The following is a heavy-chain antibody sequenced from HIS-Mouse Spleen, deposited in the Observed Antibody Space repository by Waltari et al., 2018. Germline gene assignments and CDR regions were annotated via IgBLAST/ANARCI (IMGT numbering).Heavy chain of an antibody. CDR1: GYTFTCYG. D-gene: IGHD3-3*02. Sequence: QVPLVQSGAEVTKPGASVKVSCKASGYTFTCYGILCVRQASGQGLEWMGRISAYKGNTNYAQKLQGRVNMTTETSTRTDEMELRSLGSDETAVYYCARSFLEWLLYFDYWGQGTLVTVSS. V-gene: IGHV1-18*01. CDR2: ISAYKGNT. CDR3: ARSFLEWLLYFDY. J-gene: IGHJ4*02.